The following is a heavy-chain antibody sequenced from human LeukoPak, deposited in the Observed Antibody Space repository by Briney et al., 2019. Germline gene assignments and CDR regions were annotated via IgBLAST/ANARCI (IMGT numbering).Heavy chain of an antibody. D-gene: IGHD5-24*01. Sequence: GGSLRLSCAASGFTFSTYGMNWVRQAPGKGLEWVSVIYSGGSTYYADSVKGRFTISRDNSKNTLYLQMNSLRAEDTAVYYCARVRMATIQWGQGTLVTVSS. CDR2: IYSGGST. V-gene: IGHV3-53*01. J-gene: IGHJ4*02. CDR3: ARVRMATIQ. CDR1: GFTFSTYG.